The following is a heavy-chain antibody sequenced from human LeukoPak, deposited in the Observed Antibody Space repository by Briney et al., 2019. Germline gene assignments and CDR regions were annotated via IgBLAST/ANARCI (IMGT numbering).Heavy chain of an antibody. V-gene: IGHV3-48*02. J-gene: IGHJ6*02. D-gene: IGHD6-25*01. Sequence: PGGSLRLSCAASGFTFSSYSINWVRQAPGKGLEWVSYISSSSRTIYYADSVKGRFTTSRDNAKNSLFLQMNSLRDEDTAVYYCARHGAASLHSYGLDVWGQGTTVTVSS. CDR3: ARHGAASLHSYGLDV. CDR1: GFTFSSYS. CDR2: ISSSSRTI.